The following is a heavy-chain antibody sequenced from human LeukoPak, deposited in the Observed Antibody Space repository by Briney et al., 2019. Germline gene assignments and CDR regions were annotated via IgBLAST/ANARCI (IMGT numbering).Heavy chain of an antibody. Sequence: SETLSLTCAVSGGSISSSNWWTWVRQPPGKGLEWIGEIYHSGTTNYNPSLKSRVTISVDKSKNQFSLKLTSVTAADTAVYYCARRGSGWYYFDYWGQGTLVTVSS. CDR3: ARRGSGWYYFDY. CDR1: GGSISSSNW. CDR2: IYHSGTT. J-gene: IGHJ4*02. V-gene: IGHV4-4*02. D-gene: IGHD6-19*01.